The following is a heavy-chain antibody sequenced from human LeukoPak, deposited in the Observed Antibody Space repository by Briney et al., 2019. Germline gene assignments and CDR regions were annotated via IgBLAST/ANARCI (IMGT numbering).Heavy chain of an antibody. CDR2: ITGTSRST. V-gene: IGHV3-21*01. Sequence: GGSLRLSCESPGIGFSSYTMNWVRQGPGKGLEWVADITGTSRSTHYADSVKGRFTIPRDNAKNTLYLQMNSLRAEDTAVYYCARVGCSGGSCYSWTYYYYGMDVWGQGTTVTVSS. CDR3: ARVGCSGGSCYSWTYYYYGMDV. D-gene: IGHD2-15*01. CDR1: GIGFSSYT. J-gene: IGHJ6*02.